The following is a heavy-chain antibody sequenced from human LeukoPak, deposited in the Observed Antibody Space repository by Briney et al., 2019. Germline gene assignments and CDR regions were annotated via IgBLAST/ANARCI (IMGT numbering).Heavy chain of an antibody. Sequence: PSETLSLTCAVYGGSFSGYYWSWIRQPPGKGLEWIGSVYYTGSTYYNPSLQNRVIISVDTSKNQFSLKLSSVTAADTAVYYCARQVMVRGQGWFDPWGQGTLVTVSS. CDR3: ARQVMVRGQGWFDP. CDR1: GGSFSGYY. CDR2: VYYTGST. J-gene: IGHJ5*02. V-gene: IGHV4-34*01. D-gene: IGHD3-10*01.